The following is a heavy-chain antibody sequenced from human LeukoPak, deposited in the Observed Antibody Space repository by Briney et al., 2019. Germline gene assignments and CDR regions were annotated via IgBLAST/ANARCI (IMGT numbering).Heavy chain of an antibody. V-gene: IGHV3-23*01. Sequence: GGSLRLSRAASGFPFGDFAMTWVRQVPGGGLQWVSTITRSGQNTYYVDSVKGRFTISRDDYKGMLYLQMNSLRAEDTAMYYCVKDDYCSIPGCVIDALVVWGQGTVVTVSS. J-gene: IGHJ3*01. CDR1: GFPFGDFA. CDR3: VKDDYCSIPGCVIDALVV. D-gene: IGHD4-11*01. CDR2: ITRSGQNT.